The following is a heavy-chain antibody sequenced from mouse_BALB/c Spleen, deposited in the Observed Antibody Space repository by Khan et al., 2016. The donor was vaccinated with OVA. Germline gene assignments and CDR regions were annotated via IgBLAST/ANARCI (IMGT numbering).Heavy chain of an antibody. CDR2: ISYSGVT. D-gene: IGHD1-1*01. Sequence: VQLQQSGPGLVKPSQSLSLTCTVTGYSIPSGYAWNWIRQFPGNKLEWMGYISYSGVTSYTPSLKSRISITRDTSKNQFFLQLNSVTTEDTATYYCARENYYGYYFDYWGQGTTLTVSS. CDR3: ARENYYGYYFDY. CDR1: GYSIPSGYA. V-gene: IGHV3-2*02. J-gene: IGHJ2*01.